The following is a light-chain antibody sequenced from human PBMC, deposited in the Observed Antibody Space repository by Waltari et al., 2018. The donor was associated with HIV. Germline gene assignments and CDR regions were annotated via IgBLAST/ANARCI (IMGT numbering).Light chain of an antibody. CDR1: QNGRDW. J-gene: IGKJ1*01. V-gene: IGKV1-5*03. Sequence: TCRASQNGRDWLARYQQKAGEAPKLLIFQATNDEGGVPSGFRGSASGTEITLTSECLHPDDTVILYCHQYRNYLGSFGRGTKVEVK. CDR2: QAT. CDR3: HQYRNYLGS.